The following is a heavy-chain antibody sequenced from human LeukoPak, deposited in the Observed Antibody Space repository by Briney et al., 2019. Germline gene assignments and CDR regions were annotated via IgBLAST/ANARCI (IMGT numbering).Heavy chain of an antibody. CDR3: ARGGRVVIPAARRNYFDY. CDR2: INHSGGT. Sequence: SETLSLTCAVYGGSFSGFYWSWIRQPPGKGLLWTGEINHSGGTNYNPSLNSRVTISVDTSMNQFSLKLSSVTAADTAVYYCARGGRVVIPAARRNYFDYWGQGTLVTVSS. J-gene: IGHJ4*02. V-gene: IGHV4-34*01. D-gene: IGHD2-2*01. CDR1: GGSFSGFY.